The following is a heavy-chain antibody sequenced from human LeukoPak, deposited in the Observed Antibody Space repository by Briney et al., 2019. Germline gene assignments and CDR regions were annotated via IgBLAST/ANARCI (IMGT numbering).Heavy chain of an antibody. CDR3: TRISSSPAALYYYYMDV. V-gene: IGHV3-49*04. J-gene: IGHJ6*03. D-gene: IGHD6-6*01. CDR2: IRRDRYGGTS. Sequence: GGSLRLSCTASGFTFGDNPLNWVRQAPGKGLEWVGFIRRDRYGGTSEYVASVNDRFSISRDDSRNSLYLEMNSLRNEDTAVYFCTRISSSPAALYYYYMDVWGKGIPVTVSS. CDR1: GFTFGDNP.